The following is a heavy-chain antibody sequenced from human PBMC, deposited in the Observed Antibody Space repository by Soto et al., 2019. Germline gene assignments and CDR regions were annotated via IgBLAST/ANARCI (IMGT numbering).Heavy chain of an antibody. CDR1: GGSFSGYY. D-gene: IGHD5-18*01. J-gene: IGHJ4*02. CDR2: INHSGST. V-gene: IGHV4-34*01. Sequence: TSETLSLTCAVYGGSFSGYYWSWIRQPPGKGLEWIGEINHSGSTNYNPSLKSRVTISVDTSKNQFSLKLSSVTAADTVVYYCARVTSTAMAFYFDYWGQGTLVTVSS. CDR3: ARVTSTAMAFYFDY.